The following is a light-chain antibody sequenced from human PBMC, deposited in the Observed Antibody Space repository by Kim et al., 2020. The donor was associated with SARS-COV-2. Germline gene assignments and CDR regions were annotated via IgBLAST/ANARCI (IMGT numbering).Light chain of an antibody. CDR1: QGISSY. CDR2: AAS. V-gene: IGKV1-8*01. J-gene: IGKJ2*01. Sequence: SGFTGDQVTNTCRASQGISSYLAWYQQKPGKAPKLLIYAASTLQSGVPSRFSGSGSGTDFTLTISCLQSEDFATYYCQQYYSYPLTFGQGTKLEI. CDR3: QQYYSYPLT.